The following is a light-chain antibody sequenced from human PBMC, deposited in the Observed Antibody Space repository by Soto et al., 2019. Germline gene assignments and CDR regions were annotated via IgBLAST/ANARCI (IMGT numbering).Light chain of an antibody. V-gene: IGLV2-14*01. Sequence: QSALTQPASVSGSPGQSITISCTGSSDDIGTYEYISWHQHHPGKAPKLIIFGVYDRQSGVHDSFYGSKSGKPASLTIFGLQLEDEAVYYCSSYTSGSTFPWVFGTGNKVTVL. CDR3: SSYTSGSTFPWV. CDR2: GVY. CDR1: SDDIGTYEY. J-gene: IGLJ1*01.